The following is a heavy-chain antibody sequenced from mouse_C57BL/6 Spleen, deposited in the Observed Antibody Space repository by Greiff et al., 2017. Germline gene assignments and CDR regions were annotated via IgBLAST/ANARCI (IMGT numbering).Heavy chain of an antibody. D-gene: IGHD4-1*01. J-gene: IGHJ2*01. CDR2: IDPENGGT. Sequence: QVQLQQSGAELVKPGASVTLSCKASGYTFTDYEMHWVKQTPVHGLEWIGAIDPENGGTAYNQKFKGKAILTADKSSSTAYMELRSRTSEDSAVYYCTRDGTDYWGQGTTLTVSS. CDR3: TRDGTDY. CDR1: GYTFTDYE. V-gene: IGHV1-15*01.